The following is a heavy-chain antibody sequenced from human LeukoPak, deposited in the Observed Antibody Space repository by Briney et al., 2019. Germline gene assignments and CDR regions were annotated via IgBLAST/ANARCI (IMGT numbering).Heavy chain of an antibody. V-gene: IGHV1-18*01. CDR2: ISAYNGNT. Sequence: ASVKVSCKASGYTFTSYGISWVRQAPGQGLEWMGWISAYNGNTNYAQKLQGRVTMTTDTSTSTAYMELRSLRSDDTAVYYCARGLSAVAGGRSDAFDIWGQGTMVTVSS. J-gene: IGHJ3*02. CDR1: GYTFTSYG. CDR3: ARGLSAVAGGRSDAFDI. D-gene: IGHD6-19*01.